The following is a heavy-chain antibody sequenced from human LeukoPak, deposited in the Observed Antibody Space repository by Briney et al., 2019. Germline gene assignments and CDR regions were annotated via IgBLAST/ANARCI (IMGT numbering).Heavy chain of an antibody. CDR1: GGSFSGYY. Sequence: PSETLSLTCAVYGGSFSGYYWSWIRQPPGKGLGWIGSIYHSGSTYYNPSLKSRVTISVDTSKNQFSLKLSSATAADTAVYYCARYMVRGVIYPPNDAFDIWGQGTMVTVSS. D-gene: IGHD3-10*01. CDR2: IYHSGST. J-gene: IGHJ3*02. CDR3: ARYMVRGVIYPPNDAFDI. V-gene: IGHV4-34*01.